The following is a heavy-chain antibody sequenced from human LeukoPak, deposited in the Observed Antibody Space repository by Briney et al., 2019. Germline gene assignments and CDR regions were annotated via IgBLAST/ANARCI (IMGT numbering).Heavy chain of an antibody. CDR2: IKQDGSET. CDR1: GFTFSNYW. CDR3: ARGPYSSSWSYGMDV. V-gene: IGHV3-7*05. J-gene: IGHJ6*02. D-gene: IGHD6-13*01. Sequence: PGGSLRLSCTATGFTFSNYWMSWVRQTPEKGLEWVANIKQDGSETVYVDSVKGRFTISRDNAQSSLYLQMNSLRAEDTAVYYCARGPYSSSWSYGMDVLGQGTAVTVSS.